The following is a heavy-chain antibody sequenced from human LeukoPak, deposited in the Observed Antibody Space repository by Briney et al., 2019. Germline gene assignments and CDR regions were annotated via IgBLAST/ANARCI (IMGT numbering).Heavy chain of an antibody. CDR3: ARHSGSYRYFDY. CDR1: GFTFSSYS. CDR2: ISSSSSYI. D-gene: IGHD1-26*01. Sequence: GGSLRLSCAASGFTFSSYSMNWVRQAPRKGLEWVSSISSSSSYIYYADSVKGRFTISRDNAKNSLYLQMNSLRAEDTAVYYCARHSGSYRYFDYWGQGTLVTVSS. J-gene: IGHJ4*02. V-gene: IGHV3-21*01.